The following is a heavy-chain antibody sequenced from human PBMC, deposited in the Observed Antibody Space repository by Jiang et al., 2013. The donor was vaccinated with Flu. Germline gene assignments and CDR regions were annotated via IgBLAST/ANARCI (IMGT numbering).Heavy chain of an antibody. CDR3: ARDPRPEWLRRGWYFDY. V-gene: IGHV7-4-1*02. J-gene: IGHJ4*02. CDR1: GYTFTSYA. Sequence: QSGSELKKPGASVKVSCKASGYTFTSYAMNWVRQAPGQGLEWMGWINTNTGNPTYAQGFTGRFVFSLDTSVSTAYLQISSLKAEDTAVYYCARDPRPEWLRRGWYFDYWGQGTLVTVSS. CDR2: INTNTGNP. D-gene: IGHD5-12*01.